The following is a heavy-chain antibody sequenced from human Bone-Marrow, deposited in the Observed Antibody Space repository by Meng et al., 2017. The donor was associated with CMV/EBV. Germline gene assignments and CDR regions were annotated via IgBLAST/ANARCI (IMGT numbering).Heavy chain of an antibody. D-gene: IGHD2-2*02. CDR1: GGSISSSNW. J-gene: IGHJ4*01. V-gene: IGHV4-4*02. CDR3: ARRDCSSTSCYTHFDY. Sequence: SETLSLTCAVSGGSISSSNWWSWVRQPPGKGLEWIGEIYHSGSTNYNPSLKSRVTISVDKSKNQFSLKLSSVTAADTAVYYCARRDCSSTSCYTHFDYWGHGTLVTVSS. CDR2: IYHSGST.